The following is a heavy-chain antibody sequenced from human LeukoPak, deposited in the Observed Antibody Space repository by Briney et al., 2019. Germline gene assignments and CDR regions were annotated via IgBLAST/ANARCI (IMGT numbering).Heavy chain of an antibody. D-gene: IGHD4-17*01. Sequence: GGSLRLSCAASGFTLSGYSLNWVRQAPGKGLEGVSSISSSSDYIYYAHSVKGRFTISRDNAKNSLSLQMNSLRAEDMAVYYCVRDYGDFDYWGQGTLVTVSS. CDR1: GFTLSGYS. J-gene: IGHJ4*02. V-gene: IGHV3-21*01. CDR2: ISSSSDYI. CDR3: VRDYGDFDY.